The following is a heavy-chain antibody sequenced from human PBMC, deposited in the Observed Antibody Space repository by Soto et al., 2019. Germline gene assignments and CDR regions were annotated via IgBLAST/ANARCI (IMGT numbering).Heavy chain of an antibody. V-gene: IGHV3-15*07. D-gene: IGHD3-22*01. CDR2: IKSKTDGGTT. Sequence: GGSLRLSCAASGFTFSNAWMNWVRQAPGKGLEWVGRIKSKTDGGTTDYAAPAKGRFTISRDDSKNTLYLQMNSLKTEDTAVYYCTTDYYDSSGPIPFDYWGQGTLVTVSS. CDR1: GFTFSNAW. J-gene: IGHJ4*02. CDR3: TTDYYDSSGPIPFDY.